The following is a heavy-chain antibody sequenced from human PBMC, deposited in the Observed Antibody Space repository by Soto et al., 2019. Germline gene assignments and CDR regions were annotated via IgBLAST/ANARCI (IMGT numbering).Heavy chain of an antibody. V-gene: IGHV3-30*01. Sequence: QVQLVESGGGVVQPGRSLSLSCAASGFTFTAYAMYGVRQPPGKGLELVAIISFDGKKTYYGDAVKSRFTISIDDSTSPLSMQINGCRPEETAFYSCTRVHFTTQLRSGLYFYYALNVWGQGTTVPVSS. J-gene: IGHJ6*02. CDR3: TRVHFTTQLRSGLYFYYALNV. CDR2: ISFDGKKT. D-gene: IGHD2-15*01. CDR1: GFTFTAYA.